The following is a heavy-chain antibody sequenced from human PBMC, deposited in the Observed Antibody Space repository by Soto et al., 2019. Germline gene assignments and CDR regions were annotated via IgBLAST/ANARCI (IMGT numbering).Heavy chain of an antibody. CDR3: AMVDVYVTPSPQDV. V-gene: IGHV1-18*01. CDR2: INTYNGNT. D-gene: IGHD3-16*01. CDR1: GYTFTRYG. Sequence: QVQLVQSGAEVKNPGASVKVSCKASGYTFTRYGIGWARQAPGQGLEWMGWINTYNGNTNYAQNVQGRVTLTTDTSTSTAYMELRSLRSHHTAIYYCAMVDVYVTPSPQDVWGQGTTVIVSS. J-gene: IGHJ6*02.